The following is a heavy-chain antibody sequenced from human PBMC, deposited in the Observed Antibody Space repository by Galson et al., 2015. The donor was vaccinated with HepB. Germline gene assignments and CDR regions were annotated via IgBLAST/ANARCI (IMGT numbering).Heavy chain of an antibody. CDR3: ARNLPTTVTTYYYYYGMDV. CDR2: IYHSGST. V-gene: IGHV4-4*02. J-gene: IGHJ6*02. D-gene: IGHD4-17*01. Sequence: LSLTCAVSGGSISSSNWWSWVRQPPGKGLEWIGEIYHSGSTNYNPSLKSRVTISVDKSKNQFSLKLSSVTAADTAVYYCARNLPTTVTTYYYYYGMDVWGQGTTVTVSS. CDR1: GGSISSSNW.